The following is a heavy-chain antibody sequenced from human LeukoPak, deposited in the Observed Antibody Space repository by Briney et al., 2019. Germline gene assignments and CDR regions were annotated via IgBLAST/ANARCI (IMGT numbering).Heavy chain of an antibody. CDR3: ATITIVATPFDY. V-gene: IGHV3-30*02. CDR1: GFTFGRNA. D-gene: IGHD5-12*01. J-gene: IGHJ4*02. CDR2: IRYDGSNK. Sequence: GGSLRLSCAASGFTFGRNAMHWVRQAPGKGLEWVAFIRYDGSNKYYADSVKGRFTISRDNSKNTLYLQMNSLRAEDTAVYYCATITIVATPFDYWGQGTLVTVSS.